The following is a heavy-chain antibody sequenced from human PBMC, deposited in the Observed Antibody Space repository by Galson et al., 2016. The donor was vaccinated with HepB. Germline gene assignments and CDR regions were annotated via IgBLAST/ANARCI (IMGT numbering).Heavy chain of an antibody. Sequence: SETLSLTCSVSGGSINNFYWTWIRQPPGKGLEWVGYISYTGTTNYNPSLKSRVTMSIDTSKNHFSLRLTSVTAADTAFYYCARVGDLWNGSPNGWFDPWGQGTLVTVSS. V-gene: IGHV4-59*01. D-gene: IGHD3-3*01. CDR1: GGSINNFY. CDR3: ARVGDLWNGSPNGWFDP. J-gene: IGHJ5*02. CDR2: ISYTGTT.